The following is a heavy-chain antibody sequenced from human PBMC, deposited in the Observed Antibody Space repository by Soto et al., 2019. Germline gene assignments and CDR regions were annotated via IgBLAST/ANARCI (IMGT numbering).Heavy chain of an antibody. CDR1: GGSISSADHY. Sequence: TLSLTCSVSGGSISSADHYWTWIRQPPGKGLEWMGYIYHSGNTIYNPSLRSRVSISGDTSSNQFSMSLTSVTAADTARYYCARMYSSGYGWFHPPGEGTLVTVSS. V-gene: IGHV4-30-4*01. CDR2: IYHSGNT. CDR3: ARMYSSGYGWFHP. J-gene: IGHJ5*02. D-gene: IGHD6-19*01.